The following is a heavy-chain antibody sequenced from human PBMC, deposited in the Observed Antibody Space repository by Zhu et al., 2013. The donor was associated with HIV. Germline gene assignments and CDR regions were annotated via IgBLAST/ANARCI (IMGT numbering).Heavy chain of an antibody. CDR3: ARGAVVLKLYALPPPTYYYHALDI. V-gene: IGHV1-8*01. Sequence: QVMLLQSGAEVKKPGASVMISCKPSGYSFYDYDINWVRQAPGQGLEWMGWMNPKSSNTASAPKFQGRIIMTTNSSTYTAHLELTNVTSEDIGLYFCARGAVVLKLYALPPPTYYYHALDIWGHGTTVSVS. CDR1: GYSFYDYD. J-gene: IGHJ6*02. CDR2: MNPKSSNT. D-gene: IGHD2-2*01.